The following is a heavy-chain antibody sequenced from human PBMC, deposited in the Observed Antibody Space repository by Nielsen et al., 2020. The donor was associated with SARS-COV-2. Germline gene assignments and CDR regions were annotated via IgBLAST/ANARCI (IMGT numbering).Heavy chain of an antibody. CDR2: IYPGDSET. D-gene: IGHD3-10*01. J-gene: IGHJ6*03. CDR1: GYTFDKHW. V-gene: IGHV5-51*01. Sequence: GESLKISCKGSGYTFDKHWIAWVRQLPGKGLEWKGIIYPGDSETRYSPSFQGQVTISVDKSANTAYLHRTSLQASDTAMYFCAREGGSGSFYRGYYYYYLDVWGKGTTVIVSS. CDR3: AREGGSGSFYRGYYYYYLDV.